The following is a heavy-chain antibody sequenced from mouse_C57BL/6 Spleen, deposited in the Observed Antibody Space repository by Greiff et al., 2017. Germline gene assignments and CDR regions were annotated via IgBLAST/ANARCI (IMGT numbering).Heavy chain of an antibody. CDR1: GFSLTSYG. CDR2: IWSGGST. Sequence: VQLQRSGPGLVQPSQSLSITCTVSGFSLTSYGVHWVRQSPGKGLEWLGVIWSGGSTDYNAAFISRLSISKDNSKSQVFFKMNSLQADDTAIYYCARDSYDGWYFDVWGTGTTVTVSS. J-gene: IGHJ1*03. V-gene: IGHV2-2*01. CDR3: ARDSYDGWYFDV. D-gene: IGHD2-12*01.